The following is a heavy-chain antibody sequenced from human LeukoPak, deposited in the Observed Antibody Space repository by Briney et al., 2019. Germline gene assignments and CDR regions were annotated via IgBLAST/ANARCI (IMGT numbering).Heavy chain of an antibody. J-gene: IGHJ4*02. Sequence: SETLSLTCTVSGYSISSGYYWGWIRQPPGKGLEWIGSIYYSGSTYYNPSLKSRVTISVDTSKNQFSLKLSSVTAADTAVYYCARGYDILTSYYSLSYYFDYWGQGTLVTVSS. V-gene: IGHV4-38-2*02. D-gene: IGHD3-9*01. CDR3: ARGYDILTSYYSLSYYFDY. CDR1: GYSISSGYY. CDR2: IYYSGST.